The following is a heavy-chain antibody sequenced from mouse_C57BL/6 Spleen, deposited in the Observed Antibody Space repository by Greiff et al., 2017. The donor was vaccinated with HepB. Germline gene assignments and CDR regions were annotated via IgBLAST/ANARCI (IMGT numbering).Heavy chain of an antibody. J-gene: IGHJ4*01. Sequence: EVQLQESGPELVKPGASVKMSCKASGYTFTDYNMHWVKQSHGKSLEWIGYINPNNGGTSYNQKFKGKATLTVNKSSSTAYMELRSLTSEDSAVYYCAIPSYDGYYLYAMDYWGQGTSVTVSS. CDR3: AIPSYDGYYLYAMDY. CDR2: INPNNGGT. CDR1: GYTFTDYN. V-gene: IGHV1-22*01. D-gene: IGHD2-3*01.